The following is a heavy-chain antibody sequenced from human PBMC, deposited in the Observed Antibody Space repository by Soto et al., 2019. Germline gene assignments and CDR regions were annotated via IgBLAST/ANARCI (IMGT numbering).Heavy chain of an antibody. V-gene: IGHV4-59*01. D-gene: IGHD2-15*01. CDR1: GGSFSGYY. J-gene: IGHJ3*02. CDR2: IYYSGST. CDR3: TRGSGPNDAFDI. Sequence: SETLSLTCAVYGGSFSGYYWSWIRQPPGKGLEWIGYIYYSGSTNYNPSLKSRVTISVDTSKNQFSLKLSSVTAADTAVYYCTRGSGPNDAFDIWGQRTMVTVSS.